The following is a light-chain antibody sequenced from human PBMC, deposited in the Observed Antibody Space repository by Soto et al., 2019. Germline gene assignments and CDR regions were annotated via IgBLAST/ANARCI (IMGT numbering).Light chain of an antibody. V-gene: IGKV3-20*01. CDR3: QQYDNSPPFT. J-gene: IGKJ2*01. CDR1: QTINSRY. Sequence: EIVLTQSPGTLSLSPGERATLSCRASQTINSRYLAWYQQKPGQAPRLLIFGASSRATGVPDRFSGSGSGTDFTLTISRLEPEDFAVYYCQQYDNSPPFTFGQGTKLEIK. CDR2: GAS.